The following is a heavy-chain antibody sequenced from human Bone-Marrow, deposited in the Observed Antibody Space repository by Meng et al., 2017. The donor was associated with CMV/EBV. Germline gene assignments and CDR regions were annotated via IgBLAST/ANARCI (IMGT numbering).Heavy chain of an antibody. CDR1: GFTFSKYA. CDR3: ARKGAARPDHYFDY. J-gene: IGHJ4*02. V-gene: IGHV3-30-3*01. Sequence: GESLKISCAASGFTFSKYAMHWVRQAPGKGLEWVTFISSDGNNKYYADSVKGRFTFSRDNSKNTVILQMNSLRVEDTAVYYCARKGAARPDHYFDYWGQRTLVTVSS. D-gene: IGHD6-6*01. CDR2: ISSDGNNK.